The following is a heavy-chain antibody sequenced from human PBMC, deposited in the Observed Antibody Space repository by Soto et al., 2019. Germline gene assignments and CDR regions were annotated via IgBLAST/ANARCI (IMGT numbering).Heavy chain of an antibody. J-gene: IGHJ4*02. CDR1: GGSISNYY. V-gene: IGHV4-59*01. Sequence: SEPMSLTCTVAGGSISNYYWSWIRQPPGKGLEWIGYIYYSGSTNYNPSLQSRVTISVDTSKNQFSLKLSSVTAADTAVYYCARAVLPATAPFDYWGQGTLVTVSS. CDR3: ARAVLPATAPFDY. CDR2: IYYSGST. D-gene: IGHD2-2*01.